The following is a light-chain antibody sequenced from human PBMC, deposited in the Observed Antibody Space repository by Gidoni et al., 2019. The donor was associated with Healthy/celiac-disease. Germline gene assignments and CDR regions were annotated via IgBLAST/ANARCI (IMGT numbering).Light chain of an antibody. V-gene: IGLV1-44*01. CDR3: AAWDDSLNGWV. CDR2: INN. CDR1: SSNIGSNT. J-gene: IGLJ3*02. Sequence: SVLTQPPSASGTPGQRVTISCSGSSSNIGSNTVHWYQPRPGTAPKLLIYINNQRPSGVPDRFSGSKSGTSASLAISGLQSEYEADYYCAAWDDSLNGWVFGGGTKLTVL.